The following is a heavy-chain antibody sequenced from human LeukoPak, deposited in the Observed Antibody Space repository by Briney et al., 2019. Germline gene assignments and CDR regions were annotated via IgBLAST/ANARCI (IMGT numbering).Heavy chain of an antibody. CDR1: GGSISNYY. V-gene: IGHV4-4*07. CDR3: ARGYSDRSSYYCDF. CDR2: IHTSGSA. Sequence: SETLSLTCTVSGGSISNYYWSLIRQPAGKGLEWIGRIHTSGSAIYNPSLESRVTMSVDTSKNQFTLKLSSVTAADTAVYYCARGYSDRSSYYCDFWGQGTLVTVSS. J-gene: IGHJ4*02. D-gene: IGHD3-22*01.